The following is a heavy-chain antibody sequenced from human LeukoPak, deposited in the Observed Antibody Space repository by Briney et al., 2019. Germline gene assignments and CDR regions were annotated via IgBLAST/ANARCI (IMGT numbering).Heavy chain of an antibody. CDR2: ISAYNGNT. J-gene: IGHJ4*02. CDR3: ARDGIRLDSGGWYDS. CDR1: GYTFTSYG. Sequence: GASVKVSCKASGYTFTSYGISWVRQAPGQGLEWMGWISAYNGNTNYAQKLQGRVTMTTDTSTSTAYMELRSLRSDDTAVYYCARDGIRLDSGGWYDSWGQGTLVTVSS. V-gene: IGHV1-18*01. D-gene: IGHD6-19*01.